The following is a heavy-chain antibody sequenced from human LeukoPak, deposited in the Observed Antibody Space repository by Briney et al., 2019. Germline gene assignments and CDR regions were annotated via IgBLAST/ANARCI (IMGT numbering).Heavy chain of an antibody. V-gene: IGHV3-64*01. CDR1: GFTFSSYA. CDR3: ARGPSRLRYGNYFDY. Sequence: GGSLRLSCAASGFTFSSYAMHWVRQAPGKGLEYVSAISSNGGSTYYANSVKGRFTISRDNSKNTLYLQMGSLRAEDMAVYYCARGPSRLRYGNYFDYWGQGTLVTVSS. J-gene: IGHJ4*02. CDR2: ISSNGGST. D-gene: IGHD5-12*01.